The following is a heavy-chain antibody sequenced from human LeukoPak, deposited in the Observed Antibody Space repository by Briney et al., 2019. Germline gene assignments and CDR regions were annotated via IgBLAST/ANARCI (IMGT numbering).Heavy chain of an antibody. D-gene: IGHD2-2*01. V-gene: IGHV3-23*01. CDR2: ISGSGGST. J-gene: IGHJ4*02. CDR1: GFTFSSYG. CDR3: ASSRGVFDY. Sequence: PGGTLRLSCAASGFTFSSYGMSWVRQAPGKGLEWVSAISGSGGSTYYADSVKGRFTISRDNAKNSLYLQMNSLRAEDTAVYYCASSRGVFDYWGQGTLVTVSS.